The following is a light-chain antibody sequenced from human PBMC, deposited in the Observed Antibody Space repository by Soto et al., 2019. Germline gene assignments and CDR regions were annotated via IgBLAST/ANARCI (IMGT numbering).Light chain of an antibody. V-gene: IGLV6-57*01. J-gene: IGLJ2*01. CDR2: EDN. CDR3: QSYDSSNPVV. CDR1: SGSIASNY. Sequence: FMLTQPHSVSESPGKTVTISCTRSSGSIASNYVQWYQQRPGSSPTTVIYEDNQRPSGVPDRFSGSIDSSSNSASLTISGLKTKDEADYYCQSYDSSNPVVFGGGTKLTVL.